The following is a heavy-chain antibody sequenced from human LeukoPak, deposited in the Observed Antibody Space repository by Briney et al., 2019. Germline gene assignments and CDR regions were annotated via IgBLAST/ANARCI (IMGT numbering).Heavy chain of an antibody. CDR2: ISSSSDYI. CDR3: ARHSRSYYIPDLDY. V-gene: IGHV3-21*04. Sequence: GGSLRLSCAASEFTFSSYSMNWVRQAPGKGLEWVSSISSSSDYIYYADSVKGRFTISRDNSKNTLYLQMNSLRAEDTAVYYCARHSRSYYIPDLDYWGQGTLVTVSS. D-gene: IGHD3-10*01. J-gene: IGHJ4*02. CDR1: EFTFSSYS.